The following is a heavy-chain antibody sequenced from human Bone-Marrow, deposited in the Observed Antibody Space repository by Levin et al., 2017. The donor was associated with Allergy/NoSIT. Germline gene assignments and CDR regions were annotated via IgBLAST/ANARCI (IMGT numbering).Heavy chain of an antibody. Sequence: GESLKISCAASGFTFSSYGMHWVRQAPGKGLEWVAVISYDGSNKYYADSVKGRFTISRDNSKNTLYLQMNSLRAEDTAVYYCARDASTDVAAATLPDYWGQGTLVTVSS. CDR3: ARDASTDVAAATLPDY. CDR2: ISYDGSNK. J-gene: IGHJ4*02. V-gene: IGHV3-30*03. CDR1: GFTFSSYG. D-gene: IGHD2-15*01.